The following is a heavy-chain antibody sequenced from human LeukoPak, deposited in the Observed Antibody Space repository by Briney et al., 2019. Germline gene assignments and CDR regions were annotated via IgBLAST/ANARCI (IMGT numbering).Heavy chain of an antibody. CDR2: TRNKANRYTT. D-gene: IGHD2-2*02. Sequence: GGSLRLSCAASGFTFSDHYMDWVRQAPGKGLEWVGRTRNKANRYTTEYAASVEGRFTFSRDDSKNSLYLQMNSLKTEDTAVYYCARVYTTSRSGSYFDYWGQGTLVTVSS. CDR3: ARVYTTSRSGSYFDY. J-gene: IGHJ4*02. CDR1: GFTFSDHY. V-gene: IGHV3-72*01.